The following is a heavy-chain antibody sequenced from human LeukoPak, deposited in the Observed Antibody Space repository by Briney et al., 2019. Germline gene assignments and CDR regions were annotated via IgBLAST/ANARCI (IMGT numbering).Heavy chain of an antibody. J-gene: IGHJ4*02. CDR2: ITGTDGST. D-gene: IGHD3-10*01. Sequence: GGSLRLSCAASGFTVSSNYMSWVRQAPGEGLEWVSGITGTDGSTYYADSVKGRFTISRDNSKSALYLQMNSLRAEDTALYYCAKAFNYGSGYNDSWGQGTLATVSS. CDR3: AKAFNYGSGYNDS. V-gene: IGHV3-23*01. CDR1: GFTVSSNY.